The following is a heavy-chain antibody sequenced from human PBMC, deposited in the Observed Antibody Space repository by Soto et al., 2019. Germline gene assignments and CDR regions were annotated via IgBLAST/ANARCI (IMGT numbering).Heavy chain of an antibody. Sequence: EVQLLESGGGLVQPGGSLRLSCAASGFTFKSYAMSWVRQAPGKGLEWVSTISSSSGSTYYADSVKGRFTISRDNSRNTLYVQMNSLRVEDTAVYYGAKGLRSSGWYYFDYWGQGTLVTVSS. J-gene: IGHJ4*02. CDR2: ISSSSGST. CDR1: GFTFKSYA. V-gene: IGHV3-23*01. D-gene: IGHD6-19*01. CDR3: AKGLRSSGWYYFDY.